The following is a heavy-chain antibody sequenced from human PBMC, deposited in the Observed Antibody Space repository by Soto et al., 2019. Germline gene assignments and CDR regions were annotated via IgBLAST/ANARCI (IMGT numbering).Heavy chain of an antibody. Sequence: SETLSLTCTVSGGSISSSSYYWGWIRQPPGKGLEWIGSIYYSGSTYYNPSLKSRVTISVDTSKNQFSLKLSSVTAADTAVYYCARHNYDFWSGYYVNNWFDPWGQGTLVTVPS. J-gene: IGHJ5*02. V-gene: IGHV4-39*01. D-gene: IGHD3-3*01. CDR3: ARHNYDFWSGYYVNNWFDP. CDR1: GGSISSSSYY. CDR2: IYYSGST.